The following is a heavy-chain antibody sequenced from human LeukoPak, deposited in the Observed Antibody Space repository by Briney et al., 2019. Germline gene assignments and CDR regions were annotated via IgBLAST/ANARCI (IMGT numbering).Heavy chain of an antibody. CDR3: AKEGPDEQWLGEFDY. Sequence: GGSLRLSCVASGFTFSSYGMHWVRQAPGKGLEWVAVISYDGSNKYYADSVKGRFTISRDNSKNTLYLQMNSLRAEDTAVYYCAKEGPDEQWLGEFDYWGQGTLVTVSS. CDR1: GFTFSSYG. J-gene: IGHJ4*02. CDR2: ISYDGSNK. D-gene: IGHD6-19*01. V-gene: IGHV3-30*18.